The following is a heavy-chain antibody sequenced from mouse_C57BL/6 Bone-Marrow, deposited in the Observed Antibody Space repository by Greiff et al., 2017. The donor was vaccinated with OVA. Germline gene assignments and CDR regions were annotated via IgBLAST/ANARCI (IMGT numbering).Heavy chain of an antibody. CDR2: IYPGDGDT. J-gene: IGHJ2*01. CDR3: ADYSGYGYFDY. Sequence: VQLQQSGPELVKPGASVTISCTASGYAFSSSWMNWVKQRPGKGLEWIGRIYPGDGDTNYNGKFKGQATLTADKSSRTAYMQLSSLTAEDAAVYFCADYSGYGYFDYWGQGTTLTVSA. D-gene: IGHD1-1*02. V-gene: IGHV1-82*01. CDR1: GYAFSSSW.